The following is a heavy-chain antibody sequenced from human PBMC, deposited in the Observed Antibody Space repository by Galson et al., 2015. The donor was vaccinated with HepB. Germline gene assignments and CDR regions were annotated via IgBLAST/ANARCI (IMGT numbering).Heavy chain of an antibody. J-gene: IGHJ3*02. CDR2: IIPFFGTT. CDR1: GGVFKNHA. V-gene: IGHV1-69*06. D-gene: IGHD3-22*01. CDR3: ARADSGDYYEGDAFDI. Sequence: SVKVSCKASGGVFKNHAFTWVRQAPGQGLEWMGGIIPFFGTTNYAQKFQGRVTITADKSTNTGYMELNSLRSEDTAMYYCARADSGDYYEGDAFDIWGQGTMVTVSS.